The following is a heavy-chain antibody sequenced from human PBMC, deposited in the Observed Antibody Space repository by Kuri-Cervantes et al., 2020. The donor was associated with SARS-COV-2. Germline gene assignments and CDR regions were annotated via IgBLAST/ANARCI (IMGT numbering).Heavy chain of an antibody. V-gene: IGHV1-2*04. CDR3: ARGMVRGIIQYYYCPMDV. D-gene: IGHD3-10*01. CDR2: INPNSGGT. Sequence: ASVKVSCKASGYTFSDYYIYWVRQAPGQGLEWMGWINPNSGGTNYAQKFQGWATMTRDTSINTAYMELSRLRSDDMAVYYCARGMVRGIIQYYYCPMDVWGQGTTVTVSS. CDR1: GYTFSDYY. J-gene: IGHJ6*02.